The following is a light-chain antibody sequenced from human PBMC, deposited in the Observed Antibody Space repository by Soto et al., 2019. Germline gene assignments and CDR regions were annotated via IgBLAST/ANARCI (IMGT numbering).Light chain of an antibody. CDR3: QQLNSYPRAPT. Sequence: DIQLTQSPSFLSASVGDRVTITCRATQRISTYLAWYQQKPGEAPKRLIYAASTLQSGVPSRFSGSGSGTEFTLTISSLQPEDFAPYYCQQLNSYPRAPTFSGGTNVDIK. J-gene: IGKJ4*02. CDR2: AAS. CDR1: QRISTY. V-gene: IGKV1-9*01.